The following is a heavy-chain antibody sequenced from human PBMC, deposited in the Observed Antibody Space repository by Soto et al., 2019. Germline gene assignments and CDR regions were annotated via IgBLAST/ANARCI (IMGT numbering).Heavy chain of an antibody. CDR2: ISGSGGST. V-gene: IGHV3-23*01. Sequence: PGGSLRLSCAASGFTFSSYAMSWVRQAPGKGLEWASAISGSGGSTYYADSVKGRFTISRDNSKNTLYLQMNSLRAEDTAVYYCAKDRVEQYYDFWSGTVYYYGMDVWGQGTTVTVSS. CDR1: GFTFSSYA. CDR3: AKDRVEQYYDFWSGTVYYYGMDV. D-gene: IGHD3-3*01. J-gene: IGHJ6*02.